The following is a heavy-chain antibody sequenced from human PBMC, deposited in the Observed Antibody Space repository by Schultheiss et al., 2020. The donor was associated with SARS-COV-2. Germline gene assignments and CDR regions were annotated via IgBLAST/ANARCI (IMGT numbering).Heavy chain of an antibody. Sequence: SETLSLTCTVSGGSISSYYWSWIRQPPGKGLEWIGTIYYDGSTYYNPSLKSRVTVSVDTSKNQFSLKLSSVTAADTAVYYCARHRASWLRFDYWGQGTLVTVSS. J-gene: IGHJ4*02. V-gene: IGHV4-59*04. CDR3: ARHRASWLRFDY. D-gene: IGHD5-12*01. CDR1: GGSISSYY. CDR2: IYYDGST.